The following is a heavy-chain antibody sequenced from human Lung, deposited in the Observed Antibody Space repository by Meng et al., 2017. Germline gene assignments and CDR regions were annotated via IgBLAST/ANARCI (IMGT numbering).Heavy chain of an antibody. J-gene: IGHJ4*02. CDR3: ARGPTTMAHDFDY. D-gene: IGHD4-11*01. CDR1: GGSFSDYY. V-gene: IGHV4-34*01. Sequence: QVQRRLWGAGLLKPSETLSLTCVVSGGSFSDYYWSWIRHPPGKELEWIGEINHSGSTNYNPSLESRATISVDTSQNNLSLKLSSVTAADSAVYYCARGPTTMAHDFDYWGQGTLVTVSS. CDR2: INHSGST.